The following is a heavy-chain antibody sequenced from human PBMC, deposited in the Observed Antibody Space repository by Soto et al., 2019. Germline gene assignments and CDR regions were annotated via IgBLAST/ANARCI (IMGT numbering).Heavy chain of an antibody. J-gene: IGHJ3*02. Sequence: GGSLRLSCAASGFTFSSYAMSWVRQAPGKGLEWVSAISGSGGSTYYTDSVKGRFTISRDNSKNTLYLQMNSLRAEDTAVYYCAKAQQLVRDAFDIWGQGTMVTVSS. CDR3: AKAQQLVRDAFDI. D-gene: IGHD6-13*01. CDR2: ISGSGGST. CDR1: GFTFSSYA. V-gene: IGHV3-23*01.